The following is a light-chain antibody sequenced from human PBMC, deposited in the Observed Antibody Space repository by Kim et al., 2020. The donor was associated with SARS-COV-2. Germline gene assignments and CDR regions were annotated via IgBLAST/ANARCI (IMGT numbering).Light chain of an antibody. CDR3: HQGSYWPT. V-gene: IGKV3-11*01. Sequence: SLSPEERAHLSCRASQSVSTFLAWYQQTPGQAPRLLIHDASKRATGIPARFSGSGSGTDFTLTISSLEPEDSAVYYCHQGSYWPTFGSGTKVDIK. CDR2: DAS. CDR1: QSVSTF. J-gene: IGKJ3*01.